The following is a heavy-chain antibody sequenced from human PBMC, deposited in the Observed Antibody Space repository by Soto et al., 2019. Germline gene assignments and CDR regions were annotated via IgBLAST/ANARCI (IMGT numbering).Heavy chain of an antibody. D-gene: IGHD1-26*01. CDR3: ARQVGPTARHLVDN. V-gene: IGHV3-30-3*01. CDR1: GFSFSGYA. J-gene: IGHJ4*02. Sequence: QVQMVESGGGVVQPGRSLRLSCAASGFSFSGYAMHWVRQAPGKGLEWMAVISHDGSNEYYAGSVKGRFTISRDNSKNTLYLQMNSLRAEDTAVYYCARQVGPTARHLVDNWGQGTLVTVSS. CDR2: ISHDGSNE.